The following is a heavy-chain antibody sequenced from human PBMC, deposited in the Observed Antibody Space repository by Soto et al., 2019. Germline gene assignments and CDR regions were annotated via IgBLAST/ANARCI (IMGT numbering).Heavy chain of an antibody. CDR3: ARHVYYDVLKKNY. D-gene: IGHD3-9*01. Sequence: PGESLKISCKGSGYNFAKYWIGWVRQMPGKGLEWMGIIYPGNSDTRYSPSFQGQVTISADTSISTAYLEWSSLKASDTAIYYCARHVYYDVLKKNYWGQGTLVTVS. CDR2: IYPGNSDT. V-gene: IGHV5-51*01. J-gene: IGHJ4*02. CDR1: GYNFAKYW.